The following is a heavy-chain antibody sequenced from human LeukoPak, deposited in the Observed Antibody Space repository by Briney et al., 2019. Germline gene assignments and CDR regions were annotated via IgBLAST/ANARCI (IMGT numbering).Heavy chain of an antibody. CDR2: INPNSGGT. D-gene: IGHD2-21*01. CDR3: ARGRAYCGGDCDLDFDY. CDR1: GYTLTELS. J-gene: IGHJ4*02. Sequence: ASVKVSCKVSGYTLTELSMHWVRQAPGQGLEWMGWINPNSGGTNYAQKFQGRVTMTRDTSISTAYMELSRLRSDDTAVYYCARGRAYCGGDCDLDFDYWGQGTLVTVSS. V-gene: IGHV1-2*02.